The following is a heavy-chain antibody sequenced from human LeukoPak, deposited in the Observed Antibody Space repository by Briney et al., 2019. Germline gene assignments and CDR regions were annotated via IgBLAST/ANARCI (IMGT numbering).Heavy chain of an antibody. Sequence: GASVKVSCKGSGYTFTSYDINWVRQATGQGLEWMGWINPNSGNTDYAQKFQGRVTITRDTSISTAYMELSSLRSEDTAVYYCARGVGHRGQEHSYVYFFDYWGQGPLVTVSS. CDR2: INPNSGNT. CDR1: GYTFTSYD. V-gene: IGHV1-8*01. CDR3: ARGVGHRGQEHSYVYFFDY. J-gene: IGHJ4*02. D-gene: IGHD5-18*01.